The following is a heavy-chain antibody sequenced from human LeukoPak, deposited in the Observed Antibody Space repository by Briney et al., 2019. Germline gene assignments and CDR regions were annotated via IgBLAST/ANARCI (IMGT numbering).Heavy chain of an antibody. CDR2: ISGSGDST. CDR3: AKDRRIAVAGTFDY. CDR1: GFTFSTYA. D-gene: IGHD6-19*01. Sequence: GGSLRLSCAASGFTFSTYAVNWVRQAPGKGLEWVSTISGSGDSTYYADSVKGRFTISRDNSKNTLYLQMNSLRAEDTAVYYCAKDRRIAVAGTFDYWGQGTLVTVSS. V-gene: IGHV3-23*01. J-gene: IGHJ4*02.